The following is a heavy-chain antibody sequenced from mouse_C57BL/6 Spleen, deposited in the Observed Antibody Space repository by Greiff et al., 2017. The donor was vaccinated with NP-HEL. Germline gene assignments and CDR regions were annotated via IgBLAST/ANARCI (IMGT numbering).Heavy chain of an antibody. Sequence: QVHVKQPGAELVRPGSSVKLSCKASGYTFTSYWMHWVKQRPIQGLEWIGNIDPSDSETHYNQKFKDKATLTVDKSSSTAYMQLSSLTSEDSAVYYCAREPPYGSSYVPYYYAMDYWGQGTSVTVSS. CDR2: IDPSDSET. D-gene: IGHD1-1*01. V-gene: IGHV1-52*01. CDR1: GYTFTSYW. J-gene: IGHJ4*01. CDR3: AREPPYGSSYVPYYYAMDY.